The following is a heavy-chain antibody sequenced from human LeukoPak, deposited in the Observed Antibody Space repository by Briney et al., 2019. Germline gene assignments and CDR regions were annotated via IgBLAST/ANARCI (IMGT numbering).Heavy chain of an antibody. CDR2: INWDSSES. D-gene: IGHD1-26*01. V-gene: IGHV3-43*01. CDR3: AKANGPWKLLNSIDC. J-gene: IGHJ4*01. CDR1: EFIFEDYT. Sequence: GRSLRLACAASEFIFEDYTMGWVRQTPAECLEWVSLINWDSSESLYADNVEGRFSISRDNSKNSLFLEMDNQRQEDSAFYYCAKANGPWKLLNSIDCWGQGALVTVS.